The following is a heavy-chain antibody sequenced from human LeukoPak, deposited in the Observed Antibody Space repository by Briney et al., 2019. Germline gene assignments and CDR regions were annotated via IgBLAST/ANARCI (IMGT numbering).Heavy chain of an antibody. D-gene: IGHD3-22*01. CDR1: GFTFSSYW. V-gene: IGHV3-74*01. J-gene: IGHJ1*01. CDR3: ARAPSEIGGYYPEYFRH. Sequence: GGSLRLSCAASGFTFSSYWVHWVRQAPGKGLVWVSRIKSDGKTNYADSVKDRFTISRDNAKNTVSLQMNSLRAEDTGVYYCARAPSEIGGYYPEYFRHWGQGTLVTVSS. CDR2: IKSDGKT.